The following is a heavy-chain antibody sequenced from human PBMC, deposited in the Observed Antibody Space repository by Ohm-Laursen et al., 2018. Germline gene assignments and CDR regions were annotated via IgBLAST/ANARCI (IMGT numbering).Heavy chain of an antibody. Sequence: ASVKVSCKASGYTFTSYYMHWVRQAPGQGLEWMGIINPSGGSTSYAQKFQGRVTMTRDTSTSTVYMELSSLRSEGTAVYYCARDQYYDFWSGNPSFFDYWGQGTLVTVSS. V-gene: IGHV1-46*01. CDR3: ARDQYYDFWSGNPSFFDY. D-gene: IGHD3-3*01. J-gene: IGHJ4*02. CDR1: GYTFTSYY. CDR2: INPSGGST.